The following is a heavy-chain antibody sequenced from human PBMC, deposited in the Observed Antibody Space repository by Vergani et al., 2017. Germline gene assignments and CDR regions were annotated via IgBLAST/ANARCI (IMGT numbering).Heavy chain of an antibody. CDR3: AKANPRNSGYDYLYYYHAMDV. D-gene: IGHD5-12*01. V-gene: IGHV3-23*04. Sequence: EVHLVESGGGLVQPGRSLRLSCTGSGFTFGDHAMNWVRQAPGKGLEWVSGISGSGGSTYYAGSVKGRFTISRDSSKNTLYLQMNSLSAGDTAVYYCAKANPRNSGYDYLYYYHAMDVWGQGTTVTVSS. CDR2: ISGSGGST. CDR1: GFTFGDHA. J-gene: IGHJ6*02.